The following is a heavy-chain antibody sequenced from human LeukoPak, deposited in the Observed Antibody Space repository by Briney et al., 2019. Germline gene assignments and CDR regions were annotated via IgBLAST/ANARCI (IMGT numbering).Heavy chain of an antibody. CDR3: ARGPRGYSYGYWFDP. CDR1: GGSFSGYY. D-gene: IGHD5-18*01. J-gene: IGHJ5*02. Sequence: PSETLSLTCAVYGGSFSGYYWSWIRQPPGKGLEWIGEINHSGSTNYNPSLKSRVTISVDTSKNRFSLKLSSVTAADTAVYYCARGPRGYSYGYWFDPWGQGTLVTVSS. V-gene: IGHV4-34*01. CDR2: INHSGST.